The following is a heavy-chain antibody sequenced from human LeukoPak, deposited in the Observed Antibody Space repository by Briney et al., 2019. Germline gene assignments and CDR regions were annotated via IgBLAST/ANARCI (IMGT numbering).Heavy chain of an antibody. J-gene: IGHJ4*02. D-gene: IGHD4-23*01. Sequence: PGGSLRLSCAASGFTFSSYGMHWVRQAPGKGLEWVAVISYDGSNKYYADSVKGRFTISRDNSKNTLYLQMNSLRAEDTAVYYCAKGEGNLFDYWGQGTLVTVSS. CDR3: AKGEGNLFDY. CDR2: ISYDGSNK. V-gene: IGHV3-30*18. CDR1: GFTFSSYG.